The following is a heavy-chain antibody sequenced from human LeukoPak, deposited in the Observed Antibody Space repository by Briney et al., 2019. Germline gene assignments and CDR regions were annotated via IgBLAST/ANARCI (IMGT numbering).Heavy chain of an antibody. J-gene: IGHJ4*02. CDR1: GFTLSSNS. V-gene: IGHV3-21*01. CDR2: ISSSSSYI. Sequence: GRCLRLACAASGFTLSSNSMNCVSQAPGNWLEWVSSISSSSSYINHADSVKGRFTISRDNAKNSLYLQRNSLRAEDTAVYYCAGDREVVAATFAYWGQGTLVTVSS. CDR3: AGDREVVAATFAY. D-gene: IGHD2-15*01.